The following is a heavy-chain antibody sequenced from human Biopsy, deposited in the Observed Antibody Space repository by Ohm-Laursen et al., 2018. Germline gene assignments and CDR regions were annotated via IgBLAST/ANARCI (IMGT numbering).Heavy chain of an antibody. V-gene: IGHV4-59*08. D-gene: IGHD5-18*01. CDR1: GDSISGYY. J-gene: IGHJ6*02. CDR3: ARGIAVVRSLDV. Sequence: SDTLSLTCTVSGDSISGYYWTWIRQAPGKGLEFIGYVYSSGSTNYNPSLKSRATISLDTPRNQVSLRLSSVTAADTAVYYCARGIAVVRSLDVWGQGTTVAVSS. CDR2: VYSSGST.